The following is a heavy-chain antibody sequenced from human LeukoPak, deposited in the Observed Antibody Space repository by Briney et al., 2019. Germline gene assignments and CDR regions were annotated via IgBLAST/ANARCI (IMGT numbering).Heavy chain of an antibody. D-gene: IGHD6-13*01. CDR3: ARARGEYSSSLDYYYYGMDV. Sequence: GASVKVSCKASGYTFTSYYLHWVRQAPGQGLEWVGIINPSGGSTIDAQKFQGRVTMTRDTSTSTVCMELSSLRSDDTAVYYCARARGEYSSSLDYYYYGMDVWGQGTTVTVSS. CDR1: GYTFTSYY. V-gene: IGHV1-46*01. J-gene: IGHJ6*02. CDR2: INPSGGST.